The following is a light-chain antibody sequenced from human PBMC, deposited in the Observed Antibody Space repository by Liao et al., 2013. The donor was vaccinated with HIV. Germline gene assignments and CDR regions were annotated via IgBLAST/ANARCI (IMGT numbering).Light chain of an antibody. V-gene: IGLV3-1*01. Sequence: SYELTQPPSVSVSPGQTASITCSGDKLGDKYASWYQQKPGQSPVMVIYQDVQRPSGIPERFSGSNFGNTATLTISGTQAVDEADYYCQAWDTTSYVVFGGGTKLTVL. J-gene: IGLJ2*01. CDR1: KLGDKY. CDR2: QDV. CDR3: QAWDTTSYVV.